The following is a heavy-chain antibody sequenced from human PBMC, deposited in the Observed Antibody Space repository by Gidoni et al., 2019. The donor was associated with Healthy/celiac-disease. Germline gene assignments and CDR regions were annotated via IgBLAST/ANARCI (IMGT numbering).Heavy chain of an antibody. D-gene: IGHD6-13*01. J-gene: IGHJ4*02. Sequence: EVQLLESGGGLVQPGGSLRLSCAASGLTFSSYAMGWVRQAPGKGLEWVSAISGSGGSTYYADSVKGRFTISRDNSKNTLYLQMNSLRAEDTAVYYCAKKASSSWYGFDYWGQGTLVTVSS. CDR1: GLTFSSYA. V-gene: IGHV3-23*01. CDR3: AKKASSSWYGFDY. CDR2: ISGSGGST.